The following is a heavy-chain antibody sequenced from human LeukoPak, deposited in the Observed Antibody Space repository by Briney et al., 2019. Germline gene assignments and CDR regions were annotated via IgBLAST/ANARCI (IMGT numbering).Heavy chain of an antibody. CDR3: AKEKKYYYDGSGYPGYDY. CDR1: GFTFSILG. D-gene: IGHD3-22*01. V-gene: IGHV3-30*02. J-gene: IGHJ4*02. CDR2: IRYDGTNK. Sequence: PGGSLRLSCTASGFTFSILGMHWVRQAPGKGLEWVAFIRYDGTNKYYADSVKGRFTISRDNSKNTLYLQMNSLRAEDTAVYYCAKEKKYYYDGSGYPGYDYWGQGTLVTVSS.